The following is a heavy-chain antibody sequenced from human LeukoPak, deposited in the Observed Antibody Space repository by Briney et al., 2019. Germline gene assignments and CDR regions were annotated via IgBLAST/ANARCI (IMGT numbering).Heavy chain of an antibody. Sequence: SETLSLTCAVYGGSFSGYYWSWIRQPPGKGLEWIGEINHSGSTNYNPSLKSRVTISVDTSKNQFSLKLSSVTAADTAVYYCARGLAFFDYHDSSGPYYFDYWGQGTLVTVSS. J-gene: IGHJ4*02. D-gene: IGHD3-22*01. CDR3: ARGLAFFDYHDSSGPYYFDY. CDR2: INHSGST. CDR1: GGSFSGYY. V-gene: IGHV4-34*01.